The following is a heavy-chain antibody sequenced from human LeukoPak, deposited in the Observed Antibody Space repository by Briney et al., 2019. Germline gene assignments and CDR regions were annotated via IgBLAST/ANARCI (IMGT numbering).Heavy chain of an antibody. CDR2: INHSGST. Sequence: KPSETLSLTCAVYGGPFSGYYWSWIRQPPGKGLEWIGEINHSGSTNYNPSLKSRVTISVDTSKNQFSLKLSSVTAADTAVYYCARGGYSYVPLDYWGQGTLVTVSS. CDR3: ARGGYSYVPLDY. CDR1: GGPFSGYY. V-gene: IGHV4-34*01. D-gene: IGHD5-18*01. J-gene: IGHJ4*02.